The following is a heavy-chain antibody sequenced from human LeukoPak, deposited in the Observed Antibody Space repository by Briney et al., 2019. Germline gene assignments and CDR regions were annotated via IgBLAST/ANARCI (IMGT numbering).Heavy chain of an antibody. J-gene: IGHJ4*02. Sequence: GGSLRLSCAASGFTFSSNYMSWVRQAPGKGLERVSVIYSGGSTYYADSVKGRFTISRDNSKNTLYLQMNSLRAEDTAVYYCARDWGDGYNYVAFDYWGQGTLVTVSS. CDR3: ARDWGDGYNYVAFDY. CDR1: GFTFSSNY. CDR2: IYSGGST. V-gene: IGHV3-53*01. D-gene: IGHD5-24*01.